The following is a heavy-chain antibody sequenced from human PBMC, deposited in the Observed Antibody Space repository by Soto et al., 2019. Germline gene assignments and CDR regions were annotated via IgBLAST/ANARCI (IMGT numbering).Heavy chain of an antibody. Sequence: PSETLSLTCAFSCGSISSRNWWSWVRQPPGKGLEWIGEIFQSGSTNYNPSLKSRVSISVDRSKNQFSLELTSVTAADTAVYYCASVPYDYYAKDVWGQGTTVTVSS. CDR1: CGSISSRNW. CDR3: ASVPYDYYAKDV. J-gene: IGHJ6*01. CDR2: IFQSGST. V-gene: IGHV4-4*02. D-gene: IGHD2-2*01.